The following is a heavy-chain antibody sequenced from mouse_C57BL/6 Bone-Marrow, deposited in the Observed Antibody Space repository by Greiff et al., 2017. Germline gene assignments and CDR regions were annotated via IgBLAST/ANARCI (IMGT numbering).Heavy chain of an antibody. CDR1: GYTFTDYY. J-gene: IGHJ4*01. D-gene: IGHD2-10*01. V-gene: IGHV1-19*01. CDR3: ASFSYCGNCAYARDY. CDR2: INPYNGGT. Sequence: VQLQQSGPVLVKPGASVKMSCKASGYTFTDYYMNWVKQSHGKSLEWIGGINPYNGGTSYNQKFKGKATLTVDKSSSTAYMELNSLTSEDSAVYYCASFSYCGNCAYARDYWGQGTSVTVSS.